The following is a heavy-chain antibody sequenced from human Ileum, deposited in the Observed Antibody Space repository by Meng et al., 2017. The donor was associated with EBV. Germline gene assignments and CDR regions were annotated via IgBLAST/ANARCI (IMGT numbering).Heavy chain of an antibody. J-gene: IGHJ4*02. CDR3: ARESYSDSSGYYSLDY. CDR2: IHHTEST. Sequence: QVPRQGPGPGLVKPSGTLSLTGRVSGGSTSSSNWWSWVRKAPGKGLEWIGEIHHTESTNYNPSLKSRVTISVDKSKNQFSLKLSSVTAADTAVYYCARESYSDSSGYYSLDYWGQGSLVTVSS. CDR1: GGSTSSSNW. V-gene: IGHV4-4*02. D-gene: IGHD3-22*01.